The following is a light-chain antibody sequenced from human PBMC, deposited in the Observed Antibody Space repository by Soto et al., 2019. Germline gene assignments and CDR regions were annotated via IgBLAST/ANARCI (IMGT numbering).Light chain of an antibody. CDR2: GAS. CDR1: QSVSSY. CDR3: QQYWRSPIT. Sequence: EIVMTQSPATLSVSPGERATLSCRASQSVSSYLAWYQQEPGLPPKLLIYGASTRATGVPARFSGSGSGTEFTLTISSLQSEDFAVYYCQQYWRSPITFGQGTRLKIK. J-gene: IGKJ5*01. V-gene: IGKV3-15*01.